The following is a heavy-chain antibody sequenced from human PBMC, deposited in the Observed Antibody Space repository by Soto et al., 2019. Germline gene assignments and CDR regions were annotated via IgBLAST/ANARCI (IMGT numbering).Heavy chain of an antibody. Sequence: GESLKISCKGSGYSFTSYWISWVRQMPGKGLEWIGRIDPSDSYTNYSPSFQGHVTISADKSISTAYLQWCSLKASDTAMYYCARQQYDSSDSEVWGQGTTVTVSS. J-gene: IGHJ6*02. CDR3: ARQQYDSSDSEV. CDR1: GYSFTSYW. V-gene: IGHV5-10-1*01. CDR2: IDPSDSYT. D-gene: IGHD3-22*01.